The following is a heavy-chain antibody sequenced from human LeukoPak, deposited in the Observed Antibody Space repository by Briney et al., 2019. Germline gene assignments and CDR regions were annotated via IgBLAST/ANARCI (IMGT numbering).Heavy chain of an antibody. J-gene: IGHJ4*02. CDR3: ARDPPYYYDSRSFDY. CDR1: GFTFSSYS. D-gene: IGHD3-22*01. CDR2: ISSSSSYI. V-gene: IGHV3-21*01. Sequence: GGSLRLSCAASGFTFSSYSMNWVRQAPGKGLEWVSSISSSSSYIYYADSVRGRFTISRDNAKNSLYLQMNSLRAEDTAVYYCARDPPYYYDSRSFDYWGQGTLVTVSS.